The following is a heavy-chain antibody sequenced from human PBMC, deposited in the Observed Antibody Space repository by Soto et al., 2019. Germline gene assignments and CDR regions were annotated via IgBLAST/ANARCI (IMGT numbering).Heavy chain of an antibody. V-gene: IGHV1-18*01. CDR2: ISAYNGNT. D-gene: IGHD3-16*01. CDR3: ARDRVMLTFGGASEEWGIDS. Sequence: ASVKVSCKASGYTFTSYGVSWVRQAPGQGLEWMGWISAYNGNTNYAQKLQGRVTMTTDTSMSTAYMELRSLRSDDTAVYYCARDRVMLTFGGASEEWGIDSWGQGTLVTVSS. CDR1: GYTFTSYG. J-gene: IGHJ4*02.